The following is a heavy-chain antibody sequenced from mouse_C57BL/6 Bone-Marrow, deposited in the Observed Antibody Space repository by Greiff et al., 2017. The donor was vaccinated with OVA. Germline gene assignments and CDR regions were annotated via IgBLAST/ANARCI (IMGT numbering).Heavy chain of an antibody. D-gene: IGHD1-1*01. Sequence: QVQLQQPGAELVKPGASVKMSCKASGYTFTSYWITWVKQRPGQGLEWIGDIYPGSGSTNYNEKFKSKATLTVDTSSSTASMQLSSLTSEDSAVYYCARHGSSYGYAMDYWGQGTSVTVSS. CDR1: GYTFTSYW. J-gene: IGHJ4*01. V-gene: IGHV1-55*01. CDR3: ARHGSSYGYAMDY. CDR2: IYPGSGST.